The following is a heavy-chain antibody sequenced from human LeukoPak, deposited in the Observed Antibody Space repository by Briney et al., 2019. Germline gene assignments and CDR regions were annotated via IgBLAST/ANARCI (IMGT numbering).Heavy chain of an antibody. CDR2: INQDGTEK. D-gene: IGHD3-10*01. J-gene: IGHJ4*02. CDR3: VKVAKYYYGSETYYFFEH. Sequence: GGSLRLSCAASGFTFTTYWMSWVRQLPGKGLEWVANINQDGTEKYYVDSVKGRFTISRDNAKNSLDLQMNSLRVEDTGIYYCVKVAKYYYGSETYYFFEHWGQGTPVAASS. CDR1: GFTFTTYW. V-gene: IGHV3-7*01.